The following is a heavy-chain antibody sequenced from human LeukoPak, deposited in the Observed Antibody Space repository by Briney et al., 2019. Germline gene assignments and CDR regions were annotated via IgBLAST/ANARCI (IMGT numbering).Heavy chain of an antibody. CDR2: INHSGST. CDR3: ARGFTGSYYYYYYYMDV. D-gene: IGHD1-26*01. Sequence: SETLSLTCAVYGGSFSGYYWSWIRQPPGKGLEWIGEINHSGSTNYNPSLKSRVTISVDTSKNQFSLKLSSVTAADTAVYYCARGFTGSYYYYYYYMDVWGKGTTVIVSS. J-gene: IGHJ6*03. V-gene: IGHV4-34*01. CDR1: GGSFSGYY.